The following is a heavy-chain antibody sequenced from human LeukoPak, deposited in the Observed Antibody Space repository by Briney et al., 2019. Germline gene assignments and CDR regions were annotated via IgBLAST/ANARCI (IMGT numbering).Heavy chain of an antibody. CDR1: GYNFISYA. Sequence: ASVKVSCKASGYNFISYAIHWVRQAPGQRPEWMGWIHADNGNTKYSQKFQDRVTITRDTSARTADMELSSLTSEDTAVYYCARRLRLSKSNLRDYYGMDVWGQGTTVTVSS. D-gene: IGHD5-24*01. V-gene: IGHV1-3*01. CDR2: IHADNGNT. J-gene: IGHJ6*02. CDR3: ARRLRLSKSNLRDYYGMDV.